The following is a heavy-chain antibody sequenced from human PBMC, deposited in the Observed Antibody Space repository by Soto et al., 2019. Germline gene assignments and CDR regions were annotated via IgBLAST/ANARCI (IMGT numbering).Heavy chain of an antibody. D-gene: IGHD3-16*01. J-gene: IGHJ4*02. V-gene: IGHV3-49*04. CDR1: GFTFGYYA. CDR3: TRASSLDFDF. Sequence: PGGSRRRSWTTSGFTFGYYALSWVRQAPGKGLEWVGFIRRNAYGGTTDYAASVKGRFTISRDDSKSIAYLQMNSLRTEDTALYYCTRASSLDFDFWGQGTLVTVSS. CDR2: IRRNAYGGTT.